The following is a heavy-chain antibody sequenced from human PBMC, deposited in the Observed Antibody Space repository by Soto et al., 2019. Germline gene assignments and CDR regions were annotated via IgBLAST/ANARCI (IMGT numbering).Heavy chain of an antibody. V-gene: IGHV1-46*03. D-gene: IGHD3-10*01. Sequence: QVQLVQSGAEVKKPGASVKVSCKASGYTFTSYYMHWVRQAPGQGLEWMGIINPSGGSTSYAQKSRGRVTLTRDTATSTVSMELSSLRSEDTAVYYCARVYPIAPRYGSLGNNCFDPWGQGTLVTVSS. CDR1: GYTFTSYY. J-gene: IGHJ5*02. CDR3: ARVYPIAPRYGSLGNNCFDP. CDR2: INPSGGST.